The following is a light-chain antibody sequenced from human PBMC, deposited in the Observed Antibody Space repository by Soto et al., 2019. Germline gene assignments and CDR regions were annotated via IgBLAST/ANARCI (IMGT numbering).Light chain of an antibody. Sequence: DIQMTQSPSSLSASVGDRVTITCQATQDISNYLNWYQQKPGKAPKLLIYDASNLQTGVPSRSSAYRSETDFTFTISSLQPEDIATYYCQQYDDLPLTFGGGTKVDIK. CDR2: DAS. V-gene: IGKV1-33*01. CDR3: QQYDDLPLT. J-gene: IGKJ4*01. CDR1: QDISNY.